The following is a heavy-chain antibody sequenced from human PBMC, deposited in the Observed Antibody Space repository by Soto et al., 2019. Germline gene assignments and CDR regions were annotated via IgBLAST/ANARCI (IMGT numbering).Heavy chain of an antibody. CDR2: IYYSGST. CDR3: AKDLRQLGIFNYFDY. Sequence: SETLSLTCTVSGGSISSGGYYWSWIRQHPGKGLEWIGYIYYSGSTYYADSVKGRFTISRDNSKNTLYLQMNSLRAEDTAVYYCAKDLRQLGIFNYFDYWGQGTLVTVSS. J-gene: IGHJ4*02. CDR1: GGSISSGGYY. D-gene: IGHD6-13*01. V-gene: IGHV4-31*02.